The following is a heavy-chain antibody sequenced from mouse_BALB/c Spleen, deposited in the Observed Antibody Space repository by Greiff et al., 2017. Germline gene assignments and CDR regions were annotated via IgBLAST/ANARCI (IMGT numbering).Heavy chain of an antibody. D-gene: IGHD2-10*02. Sequence: EVKLVESGGGLVQPGGSRKLSCAASGFTFSSFGMHWVRQAPEKGLEWVAYISSGSSTIYYADTVKGRFTISRDNPKNTLFLQMTSLRSEDTAMYYCARSLYGKRGYAMDYWGQGTSVTVSS. J-gene: IGHJ4*01. CDR1: GFTFSSFG. V-gene: IGHV5-17*02. CDR2: ISSGSSTI. CDR3: ARSLYGKRGYAMDY.